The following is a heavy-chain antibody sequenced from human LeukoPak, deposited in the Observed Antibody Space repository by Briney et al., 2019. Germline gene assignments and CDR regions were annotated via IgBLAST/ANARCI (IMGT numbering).Heavy chain of an antibody. V-gene: IGHV3-21*01. D-gene: IGHD2-2*01. CDR2: ISSSSSYI. CDR3: ARDPGIVVVPAATQSDY. J-gene: IGHJ4*02. Sequence: GGSLRLSCAASGFTFSSYAMSWVRQAPGKGLEWVSSISSSSSYIYYADSVKGRFTISRDNAKNSLYLQMNSLRAEDTAVYYCARDPGIVVVPAATQSDYWGQGTLVTVSS. CDR1: GFTFSSYA.